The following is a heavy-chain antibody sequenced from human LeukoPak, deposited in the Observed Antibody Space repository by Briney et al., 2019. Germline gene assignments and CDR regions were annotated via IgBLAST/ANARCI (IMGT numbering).Heavy chain of an antibody. Sequence: SETLSLTCAVYGGSFSGYYWSWIRQPPGKGLEWIGEINHSGSTNYNPSLKSRVTISVDTSKNQFSLKLTSVTAADTAVYYCARGGGYSGYAFDYWGQGTLVTVSS. CDR1: GGSFSGYY. CDR2: INHSGST. V-gene: IGHV4-34*01. CDR3: ARGGGYSGYAFDY. D-gene: IGHD5-12*01. J-gene: IGHJ4*02.